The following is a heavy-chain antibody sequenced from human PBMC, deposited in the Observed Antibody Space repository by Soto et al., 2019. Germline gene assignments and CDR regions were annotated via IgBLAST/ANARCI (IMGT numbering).Heavy chain of an antibody. CDR2: IYYSGRT. V-gene: IGHV4-31*03. CDR1: GGSINSAGYY. J-gene: IGHJ4*02. CDR3: ARVQTLFGTINVFDY. Sequence: QVQLQESGPGLVKPSQTLSLTCNVSGGSINSAGYYWSWIRQHPGEGLEWIGYIYYSGRTYYNPSLKSRVTISIGTSKTQFSLKLRSVTAADTAVYYCARVQTLFGTINVFDYWGQGTLVTVSS. D-gene: IGHD3-3*01.